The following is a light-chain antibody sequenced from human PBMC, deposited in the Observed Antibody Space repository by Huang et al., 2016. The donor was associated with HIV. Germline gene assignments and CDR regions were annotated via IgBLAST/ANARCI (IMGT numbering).Light chain of an antibody. CDR3: QQRSIWPPEFT. CDR1: QSVSSY. Sequence: EIVLTQSPATLSLSPGERATLSCRASQSVSSYLAWYQQKPGQAPRLLIYDASNRATGIPARFSGSGSGTDFTLTISSLEPEDFAVYYCQQRSIWPPEFTFGPGTKVDIK. CDR2: DAS. V-gene: IGKV3-11*01. J-gene: IGKJ3*01.